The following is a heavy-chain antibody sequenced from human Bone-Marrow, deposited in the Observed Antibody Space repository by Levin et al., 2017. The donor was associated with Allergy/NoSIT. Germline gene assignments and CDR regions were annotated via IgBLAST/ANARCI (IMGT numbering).Heavy chain of an antibody. CDR2: ISGGGGST. J-gene: IGHJ4*02. D-gene: IGHD6-19*01. CDR1: GFTFSDYA. Sequence: PGGSLRLSCAASGFTFSDYAMTWVRQAPGKGLEWVAVISGGGGSTSYADSVKGRFTISRDNSKNTVYLQMSSLTAEDTAVYFCAKVQAVAGKFACDYWGQGTLVTVSS. CDR3: AKVQAVAGKFACDY. V-gene: IGHV3-23*01.